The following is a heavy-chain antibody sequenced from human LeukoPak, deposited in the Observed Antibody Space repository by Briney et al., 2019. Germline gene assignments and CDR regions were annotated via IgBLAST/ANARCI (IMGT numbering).Heavy chain of an antibody. CDR3: ARDLRNIVVVVAASRYNGMDV. CDR1: GYTITGYY. J-gene: IGHJ6*02. D-gene: IGHD2-15*01. CDR2: INPNSGGT. Sequence: ASVKVSCKAFGYTITGYYIHWVRQAPGQGLEWMGWINPNSGGTNYAQKFQGRVTMTRDTSISTAYMELSRLRSDDTAVYYCARDLRNIVVVVAASRYNGMDVWGQGTTVTVSS. V-gene: IGHV1-2*02.